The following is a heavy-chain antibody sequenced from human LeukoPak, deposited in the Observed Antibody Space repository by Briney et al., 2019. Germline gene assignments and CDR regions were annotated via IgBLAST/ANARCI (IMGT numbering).Heavy chain of an antibody. CDR1: GGSISSNNW. CDR3: ARARVTMVRGAANWFDP. V-gene: IGHV4-4*02. D-gene: IGHD3-10*01. CDR2: IYHSGNA. Sequence: PSETLSLTCAVSGGSISSNNWWSWVRQPPGKGLEWIGEIYHSGNANYNPSLKTRVTISVDTSKNQFSLKLSSVTAADTAVYYCARARVTMVRGAANWFDPWGQGTLVTVSS. J-gene: IGHJ5*02.